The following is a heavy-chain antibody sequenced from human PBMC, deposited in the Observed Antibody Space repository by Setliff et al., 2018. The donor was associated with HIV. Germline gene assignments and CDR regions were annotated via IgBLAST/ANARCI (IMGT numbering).Heavy chain of an antibody. CDR2: ISNSGKI. V-gene: IGHV4-28*05. CDR3: ARTVPHSAAQDAFDI. CDR1: GYSISTNEW. J-gene: IGHJ3*02. Sequence: SEPLSLTCAVSGYSISTNEWWGRIRQPPGKGLAWIGYISNSGKIYYDPSLNSRVTLSADTSKNQLSLKLTSVTAEDTGVYYCARTVPHSAAQDAFDIWGQGTVVTVSS. D-gene: IGHD4-4*01.